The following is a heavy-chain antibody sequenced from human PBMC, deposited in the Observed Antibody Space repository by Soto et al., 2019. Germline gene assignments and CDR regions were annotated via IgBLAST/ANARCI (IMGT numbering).Heavy chain of an antibody. Sequence: QVQLQESGPRLVRPSETLSLTCTVSGGSISGHYWSWIRQPPGKGLEWIGYSGNTNYNPSLKSRVIISLDTSKNQFSLNVSSVTAADTAVYYCARVTNSWSDIDIWGQGTMVTVSP. CDR1: GGSISGHY. CDR2: YSGNT. J-gene: IGHJ3*02. D-gene: IGHD6-13*01. CDR3: ARVTNSWSDIDI. V-gene: IGHV4-59*11.